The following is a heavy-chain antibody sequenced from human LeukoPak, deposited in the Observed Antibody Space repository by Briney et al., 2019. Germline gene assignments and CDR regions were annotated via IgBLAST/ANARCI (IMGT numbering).Heavy chain of an antibody. CDR3: ARAGGRTYSSSWFPD. V-gene: IGHV1-18*01. CDR1: GYTFTSYG. D-gene: IGHD6-13*01. CDR2: ISAYNGNT. Sequence: GASVKVSCKASGYTFTSYGISWVRQAPGQGLEWMGWISAYNGNTNYAQKLQGRVTMTTDTSTSTAYMELRSLRSDDTAVYYCARAGGRTYSSSWFPDWGQGTLVTVSS. J-gene: IGHJ4*02.